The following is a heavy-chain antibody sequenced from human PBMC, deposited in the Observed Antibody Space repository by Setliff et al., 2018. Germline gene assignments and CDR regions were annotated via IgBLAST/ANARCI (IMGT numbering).Heavy chain of an antibody. CDR3: ARHLSYSGETMDV. V-gene: IGHV4-39*01. J-gene: IGHJ6*03. Sequence: SETLSLTCAVSGGAIDNRYYWGWIRQPPGKGLDWIGNINYSGSSYYNPSLKSRVTISVDTSKKYFFLNLTSVTTADTAVYYCARHLSYSGETMDVWGKGTTVTVSS. CDR1: GGAIDNRYY. D-gene: IGHD5-12*01. CDR2: INYSGSS.